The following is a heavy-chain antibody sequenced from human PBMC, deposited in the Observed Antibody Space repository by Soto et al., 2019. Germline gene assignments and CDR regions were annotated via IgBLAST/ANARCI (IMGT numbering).Heavy chain of an antibody. CDR2: ISAYNGNT. CDR1: GYTFTSYG. CDR3: ARDNSGSYSYYYYYGMDV. Sequence: ASVKVSCKASGYTFTSYGISWVRQAPGQGLEWMGWISAYNGNTNYAQKLQGRVTMTTDTSTSTAYMELRSLRSDDTAVYYCARDNSGSYSYYYYYGMDVCGQVTTVTVSS. V-gene: IGHV1-18*01. D-gene: IGHD1-26*01. J-gene: IGHJ6*02.